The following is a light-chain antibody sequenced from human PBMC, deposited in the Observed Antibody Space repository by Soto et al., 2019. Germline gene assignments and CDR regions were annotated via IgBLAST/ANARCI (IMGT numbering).Light chain of an antibody. Sequence: DIPMTQSPSTLSASVGDRVTITCRASQSLSGWLAWYQQKPGKAPKLLIYYVSSLESGVPSRFSGSGSGTEFTLTISSLQPDDFATYYCQQYNTYSRTFGQGTKVEIK. CDR2: YVS. V-gene: IGKV1-5*01. CDR3: QQYNTYSRT. CDR1: QSLSGW. J-gene: IGKJ1*01.